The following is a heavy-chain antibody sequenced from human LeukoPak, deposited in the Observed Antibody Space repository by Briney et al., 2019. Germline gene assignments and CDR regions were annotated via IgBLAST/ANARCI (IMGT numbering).Heavy chain of an antibody. CDR1: GFTFRSYS. D-gene: IGHD4-17*01. CDR3: ARDDYGGIDY. V-gene: IGHV3-21*01. J-gene: IGHJ4*02. Sequence: PGGPLRLPCAASGFTFRSYSMNWVRQAPGKGLEWVSSISSSSSYIYYADSVKGRFTISRDNAKNSLYLQMNSLRAEDTAVYYCARDDYGGIDYWGQGTLVTVSS. CDR2: ISSSSSYI.